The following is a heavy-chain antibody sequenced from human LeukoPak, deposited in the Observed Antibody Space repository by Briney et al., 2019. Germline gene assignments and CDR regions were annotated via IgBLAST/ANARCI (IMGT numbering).Heavy chain of an antibody. CDR2: ISSSSSYT. Sequence: SGGSLRLSCVASGFTFNTHSMNWVRQAPGKGLEWISSISSSSSYTYYADSVKGRFTISRDNAKNSLYLQMNSLRAEDTAVYYCAELGITMIGGVWGKGTTVTISS. J-gene: IGHJ6*04. CDR1: GFTFNTHS. V-gene: IGHV3-21*01. D-gene: IGHD3-10*02. CDR3: AELGITMIGGV.